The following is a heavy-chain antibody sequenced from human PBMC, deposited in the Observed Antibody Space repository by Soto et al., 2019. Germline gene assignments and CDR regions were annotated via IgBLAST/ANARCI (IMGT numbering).Heavy chain of an antibody. CDR2: ISAYNANT. CDR1: GYTFTSYG. V-gene: IGHV1-18*01. J-gene: IGHJ4*02. Sequence: ASVKVSCKASGYTFTSYGISCVRQAPGQGLEWMGWISAYNANTNYAQKLQGRVTMTTDTSTSTSYMEPRSLRSDDTAVYFCARDRLGATGDYWGQGTLVTVSS. CDR3: ARDRLGATGDY. D-gene: IGHD1-26*01.